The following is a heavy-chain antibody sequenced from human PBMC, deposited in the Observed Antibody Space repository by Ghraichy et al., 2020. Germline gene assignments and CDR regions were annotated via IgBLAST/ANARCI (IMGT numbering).Heavy chain of an antibody. J-gene: IGHJ4*02. CDR2: ISKDGTNK. D-gene: IGHD4-11*01. CDR1: GFTFSDHA. Sequence: GGSLRLSCAASGFTFSDHAMHWVRRAPGKGLEWVAVISKDGTNKYNADSVKGRFSISRDNSKNTLYLQMNSLRAEDMAVYYLSRDRFQTTGNFFDFWGQGTLVTVS. V-gene: IGHV3-30-3*01. CDR3: SRDRFQTTGNFFDF.